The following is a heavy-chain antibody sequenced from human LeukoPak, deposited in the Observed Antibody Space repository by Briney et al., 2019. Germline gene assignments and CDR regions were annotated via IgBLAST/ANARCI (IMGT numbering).Heavy chain of an antibody. D-gene: IGHD1-26*01. CDR2: ISGSGGFT. V-gene: IGHV3-23*01. Sequence: GGSLRLSCAASGFSFSRNDMTWVRQAPGKGLEWVSVISGSGGFTYYGDSVKGRFTIARDNSKNTLYLQMNSLRAEDTAVYYCAKDLALGAWGQGTLVTVSS. CDR1: GFSFSRND. J-gene: IGHJ4*02. CDR3: AKDLALGA.